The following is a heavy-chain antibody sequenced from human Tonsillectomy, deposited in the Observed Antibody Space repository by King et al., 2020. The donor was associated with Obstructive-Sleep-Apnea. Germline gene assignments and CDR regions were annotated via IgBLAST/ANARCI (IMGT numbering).Heavy chain of an antibody. CDR1: GFTFSSYG. CDR2: ISYDGSNK. V-gene: IGHV3-30*18. D-gene: IGHD2-15*01. Sequence: VQLVESGGGVVQPGRSLRLSCAASGFTFSSYGMHWVRQAPGKGLEGVAVISYDGSNKYYADSLKGRFTITRDNSKNTLYMQMNSLRAEDTAVYYCAKDYCGGGSCYPGNYWGQGTLVTVSS. CDR3: AKDYCGGGSCYPGNY. J-gene: IGHJ4*02.